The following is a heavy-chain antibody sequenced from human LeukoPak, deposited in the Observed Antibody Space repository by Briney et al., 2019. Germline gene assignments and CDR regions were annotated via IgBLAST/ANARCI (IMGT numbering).Heavy chain of an antibody. Sequence: PSETLSLTCAVYGGSFSGYYWSWIRQPPGKGLEWIGEINHSGSTNYNPSLKSRVTISVDTSKNQFSLKLSSVTAADTAVYYCARGSLLRYFDWLWDYWGQGTLVTVSS. CDR1: GGSFSGYY. V-gene: IGHV4-34*01. CDR2: INHSGST. CDR3: ARGSLLRYFDWLWDY. D-gene: IGHD3-9*01. J-gene: IGHJ4*02.